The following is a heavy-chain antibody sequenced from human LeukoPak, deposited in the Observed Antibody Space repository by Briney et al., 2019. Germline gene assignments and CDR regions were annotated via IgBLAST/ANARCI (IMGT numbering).Heavy chain of an antibody. J-gene: IGHJ4*02. D-gene: IGHD3-22*01. CDR1: GFIFSSYA. Sequence: GGSLRLSCAASGFIFSSYAMSWVCQAPGKGLEWVSAISGSGGSTYYADSVKGRFTISRDNTKNTLYLQMNSLRAEDTAVYYCAKDVYYDSSGYYPFDYWGQGTLVTVSS. CDR3: AKDVYYDSSGYYPFDY. V-gene: IGHV3-23*01. CDR2: ISGSGGST.